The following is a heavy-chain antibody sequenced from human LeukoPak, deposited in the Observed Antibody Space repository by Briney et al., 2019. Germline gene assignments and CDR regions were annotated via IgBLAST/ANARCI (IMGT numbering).Heavy chain of an antibody. CDR1: GGTFSSYA. J-gene: IGHJ4*02. CDR3: ARGANYYDSSGYSNDYVDY. D-gene: IGHD3-22*01. Sequence: SVKVSCKASGGTFSSYAISWVRQAPGQGLEWMGRIIPILGIANYAQKFQGRVTITADKSTSTAYMELSSLRSEDTAVYYCARGANYYDSSGYSNDYVDYWGQGTLVTVSS. V-gene: IGHV1-69*04. CDR2: IIPILGIA.